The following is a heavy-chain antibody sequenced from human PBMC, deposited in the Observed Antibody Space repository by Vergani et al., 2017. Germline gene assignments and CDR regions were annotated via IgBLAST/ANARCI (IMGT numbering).Heavy chain of an antibody. Sequence: EVQLVQSGAEVKKPGESLKISCKGSGYSFTSYWIGWVRQMPGKGLEWMGIIYPGDSDTRYSPSFQDQVTISADKSISTAYLQWSSLKASDTAMYYCARHPHHDYGDSYYYYYGMDVWGQGSTVTVSS. J-gene: IGHJ6*02. CDR3: ARHPHHDYGDSYYYYYGMDV. CDR2: IYPGDSDT. CDR1: GYSFTSYW. V-gene: IGHV5-51*01. D-gene: IGHD4-17*01.